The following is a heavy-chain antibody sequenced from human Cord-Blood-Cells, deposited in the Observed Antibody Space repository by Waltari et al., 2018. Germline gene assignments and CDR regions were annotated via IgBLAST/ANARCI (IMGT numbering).Heavy chain of an antibody. J-gene: IGHJ5*02. CDR3: ARVGITIFGVVGGWFDP. Sequence: QVQLQESGPGLVKPSETLSLTCAVSGYSISSGYYWGWIRQPPGKGMEWIGSILHSGGTYYNPSLKRRVTRSVDTSKNQFSLKMSSVTAADTAVYYCARVGITIFGVVGGWFDPWGQGTLLTVSS. D-gene: IGHD3-3*01. CDR2: ILHSGGT. CDR1: GYSISSGYY. V-gene: IGHV4-38-2*01.